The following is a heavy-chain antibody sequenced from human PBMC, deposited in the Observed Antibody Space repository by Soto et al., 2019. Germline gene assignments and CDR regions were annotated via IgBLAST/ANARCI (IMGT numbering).Heavy chain of an antibody. CDR3: ARDFSSNYYHQCDIDF. D-gene: IGHD2-2*01. Sequence: SETLSLTCTVSGDSVTRINFYWSWIRQSPGKSLEWIGFINYNGNTNYNPSLRSRVTISLNTPKNQFTLTLRYVTAADTARYYCARDFSSNYYHQCDIDFWGQGTSVTVSS. CDR2: INYNGNT. CDR1: GDSVTRINFY. J-gene: IGHJ6*02. V-gene: IGHV4-61*01.